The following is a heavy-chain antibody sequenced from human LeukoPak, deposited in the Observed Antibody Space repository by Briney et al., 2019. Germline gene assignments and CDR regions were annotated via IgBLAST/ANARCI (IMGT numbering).Heavy chain of an antibody. CDR3: ARDIVATPFLHY. J-gene: IGHJ4*02. CDR1: GGTFSSYA. D-gene: IGHD5-12*01. V-gene: IGHV1-69*04. CDR2: IIPILGIA. Sequence: SVKVSCKASGGTFSSYAISWVRQAPGQGLEWMGRIIPILGIANYAQKFQGRVTITADKSTSTAYMELSSLRSEDTAVYYCARDIVATPFLHYWGQGTLVTVSS.